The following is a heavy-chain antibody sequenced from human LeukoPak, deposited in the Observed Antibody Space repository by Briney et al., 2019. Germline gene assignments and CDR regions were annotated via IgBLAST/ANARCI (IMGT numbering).Heavy chain of an antibody. CDR1: GFTSSSYE. Sequence: PGGSLRLSCAASGFTSSSYEMKWVRQAPGKGLEWVSYISSSGSTIYYADSVKGRFTLSRDNAKNTVYLQVNSLRAEDTAVYYCARVPAAAPGQGIDYWGQGTLVTVSS. V-gene: IGHV3-48*03. D-gene: IGHD6-13*01. CDR2: ISSSGSTI. J-gene: IGHJ4*02. CDR3: ARVPAAAPGQGIDY.